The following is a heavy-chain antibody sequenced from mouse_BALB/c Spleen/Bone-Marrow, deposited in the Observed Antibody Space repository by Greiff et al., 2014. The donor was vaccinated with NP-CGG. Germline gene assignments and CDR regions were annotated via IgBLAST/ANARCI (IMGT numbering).Heavy chain of an antibody. V-gene: IGHV5-9-3*01. CDR3: ARQDYYGSSPHWYFDV. Sequence: VQLKQSGGGLVKPGGSLKLSCAASGFTFSSYAMSWVRQTPEKRLEWAATISSGGSYTYYADSVKGRFTISRDTAKNTLYLQMSSLRSEDTAIYYCARQDYYGSSPHWYFDVWGAGTTVTVSS. CDR2: ISSGGSYT. J-gene: IGHJ1*01. CDR1: GFTFSSYA. D-gene: IGHD1-1*01.